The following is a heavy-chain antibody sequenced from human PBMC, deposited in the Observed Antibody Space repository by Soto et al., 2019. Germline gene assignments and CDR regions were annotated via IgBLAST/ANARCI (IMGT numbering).Heavy chain of an antibody. D-gene: IGHD2-15*01. Sequence: QLQLQESGPGLVKPSETLSLTCTVSGGSISSSSYYWGWIRQPPGKGLEWIGSIYYSGSTYYNPSLKSRVTISVDTSKNQFSLKLSSVTAADTAVYYCARMTGPERWSRYWYLDLWGRGTLVTVSS. V-gene: IGHV4-39*01. CDR2: IYYSGST. CDR3: ARMTGPERWSRYWYLDL. CDR1: GGSISSSSYY. J-gene: IGHJ2*01.